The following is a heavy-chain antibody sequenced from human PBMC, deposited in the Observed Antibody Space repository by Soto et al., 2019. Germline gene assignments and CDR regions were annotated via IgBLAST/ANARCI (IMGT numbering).Heavy chain of an antibody. J-gene: IGHJ5*02. Sequence: SETRSLTCTVSGAALSSGRYFYTWVRHPPGKGLEWLGYIYYSGGTNYNPSLKSRVTISLDKSKSQFSLRLISVTAADTAVYYCTREQSDDNYFDPWGQGTLVTVS. V-gene: IGHV4-61*01. CDR1: GAALSSGRYF. CDR3: TREQSDDNYFDP. D-gene: IGHD6-19*01. CDR2: IYYSGGT.